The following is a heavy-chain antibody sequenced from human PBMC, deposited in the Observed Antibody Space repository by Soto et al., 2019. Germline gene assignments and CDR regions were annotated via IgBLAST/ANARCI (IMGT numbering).Heavy chain of an antibody. D-gene: IGHD3-3*01. J-gene: IGHJ4*02. CDR3: ARSTRRYYDFWSGYYGFDY. CDR2: INPNSGGT. CDR1: GYTFTGYY. V-gene: IGHV1-2*02. Sequence: ASVKVSCKASGYTFTGYYMHWVREAPGQGPEWMGWINPNSGGTNYAQKFQGRVTMTRDTSISTAYMELSRLRSDDTAVYYCARSTRRYYDFWSGYYGFDYWGQGTLVTVSS.